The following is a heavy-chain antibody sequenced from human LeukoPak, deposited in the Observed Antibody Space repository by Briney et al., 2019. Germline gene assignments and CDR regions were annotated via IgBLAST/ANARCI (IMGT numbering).Heavy chain of an antibody. D-gene: IGHD6-13*01. CDR2: IYYSGST. CDR1: GYSISSGYY. Sequence: SETLSLTCTVSGYSISSGYYWGWIRQPPGKGLEWIGSIYYSGSTYYNPSLESRVTISVDTSKNQFSLKLSSVTAADTAVYYCARATQYSSSWYYFDYWGQGTLVTVSS. J-gene: IGHJ4*02. V-gene: IGHV4-38-2*02. CDR3: ARATQYSSSWYYFDY.